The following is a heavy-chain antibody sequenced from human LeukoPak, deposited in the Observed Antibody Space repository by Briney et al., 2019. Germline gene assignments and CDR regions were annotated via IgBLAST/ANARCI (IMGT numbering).Heavy chain of an antibody. Sequence: SETLSLTCTVSGGSISSYYWSWIRQPAGKGLEWIGRIYTSGSTNYNPSLKSRVTMSVDTSKNQFSLKLSSVTAADTAVYYCATPRYYYDSSGYYAFDYWGQGTLVTVSS. CDR2: IYTSGST. V-gene: IGHV4-4*07. J-gene: IGHJ4*02. CDR3: ATPRYYYDSSGYYAFDY. CDR1: GGSISSYY. D-gene: IGHD3-22*01.